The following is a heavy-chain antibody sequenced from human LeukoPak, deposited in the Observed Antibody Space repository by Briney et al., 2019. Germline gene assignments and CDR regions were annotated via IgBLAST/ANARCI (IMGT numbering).Heavy chain of an antibody. CDR1: GFTVSSNY. Sequence: PGGSLRLSCAASGFTVSSNYMSWVRQAPGKGLEWVSVIYSDGSTYYADSVKGRFTISRDNAKNSLYLQMNSLRAEDTAVYYCARDTPSYCSGGSCYGWGQGTLVTVSS. CDR2: IYSDGST. D-gene: IGHD2-15*01. V-gene: IGHV3-53*01. CDR3: ARDTPSYCSGGSCYG. J-gene: IGHJ4*02.